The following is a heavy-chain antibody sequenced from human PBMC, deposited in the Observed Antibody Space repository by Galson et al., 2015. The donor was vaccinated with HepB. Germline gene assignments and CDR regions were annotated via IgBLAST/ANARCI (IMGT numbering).Heavy chain of an antibody. V-gene: IGHV3-30*18. J-gene: IGHJ5*02. Sequence: LRLSCAASGFTFSSYGMHWVRQAPGKGLEWVAVISYDGSNKYYADSVKGRFTISRDNSKNTLYLQMNSLRAEDTAVYYCAKQYYYYDSSGYLNWFDPWGQGTLVTVSS. CDR2: ISYDGSNK. CDR3: AKQYYYYDSSGYLNWFDP. CDR1: GFTFSSYG. D-gene: IGHD3-22*01.